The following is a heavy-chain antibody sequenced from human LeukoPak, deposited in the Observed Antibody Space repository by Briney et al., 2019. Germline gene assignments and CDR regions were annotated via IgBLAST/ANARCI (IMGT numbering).Heavy chain of an antibody. V-gene: IGHV4-31*03. J-gene: IGHJ3*02. CDR3: ARVGIEAFDI. CDR1: GGSISSGGYY. CDR2: IYYSGST. Sequence: SETLSLTCTVSGGSISSGGYYWSWIRQHPGKGLEWIGYIYYSGSTYYNPSLKSRVTISVDTPKNQFSLKLSSVTAADTAVYYCARVGIEAFDIWGQGTMVTVSS.